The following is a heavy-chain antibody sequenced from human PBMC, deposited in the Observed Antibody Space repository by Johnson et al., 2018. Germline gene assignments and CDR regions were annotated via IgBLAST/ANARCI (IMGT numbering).Heavy chain of an antibody. D-gene: IGHD4-17*01. J-gene: IGHJ6*03. Sequence: QVQLQESGPGLVKPSVTLALSCMVSGGSISSNYWSWIRQPPGEGLEGIGYIYASVATNYNPSLKSRVTISGDPSKNHFSLKLRSLTVADTAVYYCARGGAVTSPDYYYMDVWGKGTTVTVSS. CDR1: GGSISSNY. CDR3: ARGGAVTSPDYYYMDV. CDR2: IYASVAT. V-gene: IGHV4-59*01.